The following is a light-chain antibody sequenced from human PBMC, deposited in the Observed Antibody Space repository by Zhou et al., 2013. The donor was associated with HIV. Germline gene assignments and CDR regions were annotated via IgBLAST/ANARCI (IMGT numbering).Light chain of an antibody. J-gene: IGKJ4*01. CDR3: QQYGTLLT. CDR1: QSVSSY. V-gene: IGKV3-11*01. CDR2: DTF. Sequence: EIVLTQSPATLSLSPGERATLSCRASQSVSSYLSWYQQKPGQAPRLLIYDTFNRATGIPARFSGSGSGTDFTLTISSLEPEDFAVYYCQQYGTLLTFGGGTKVEIK.